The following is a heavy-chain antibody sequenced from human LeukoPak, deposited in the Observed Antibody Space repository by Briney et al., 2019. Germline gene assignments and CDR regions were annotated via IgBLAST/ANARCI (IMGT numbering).Heavy chain of an antibody. V-gene: IGHV3-7*01. J-gene: IGHJ3*02. CDR2: IKQDGSEK. CDR3: ARGKAVYAFDI. CDR1: GFTFSSYW. Sequence: GGSLRLSCAASGFTFSSYWMSWVRQAPGKGLEWVANIKQDGSEKYYVDSVKGRFTISRDNAKNSLYLQMNSLRAEDTAVYYWARGKAVYAFDIWGQGTMVTVSS.